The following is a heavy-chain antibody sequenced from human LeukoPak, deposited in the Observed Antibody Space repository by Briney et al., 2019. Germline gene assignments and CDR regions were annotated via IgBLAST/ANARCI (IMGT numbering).Heavy chain of an antibody. Sequence: GGALKSSFKGAGCSFTSYWISWGRRMPGKGVGWMGRIDPSDSYTNYSPSFQGHVTISADQSISTAYLQWSSLKASDTAMYYCAITTAMAPYYYYYGMDVWGKGTTVTVSS. CDR3: AITTAMAPYYYYYGMDV. CDR2: IDPSDSYT. D-gene: IGHD5-18*01. J-gene: IGHJ6*04. V-gene: IGHV5-10-1*01. CDR1: GCSFTSYW.